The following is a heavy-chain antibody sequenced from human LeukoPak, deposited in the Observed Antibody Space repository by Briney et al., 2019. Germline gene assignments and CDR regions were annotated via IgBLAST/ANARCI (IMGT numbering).Heavy chain of an antibody. CDR3: AKFPSYDSSGHDGFDV. V-gene: IGHV3-23*01. J-gene: IGHJ3*01. D-gene: IGHD3-22*01. Sequence: GGSLRLSCAASGFIVKNHAMSWVRQAPGKGLEWVSATSGSGGTKFYADSVKGRFTISRDNSKDTLYLQMNSLRAEDTAIYYCAKFPSYDSSGHDGFDVWGQGARVTVSS. CDR2: TSGSGGTK. CDR1: GFIVKNHA.